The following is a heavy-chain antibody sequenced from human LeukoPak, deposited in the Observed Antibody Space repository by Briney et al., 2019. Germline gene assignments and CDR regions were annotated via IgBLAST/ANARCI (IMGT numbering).Heavy chain of an antibody. V-gene: IGHV3-30*18. Sequence: PGGSLRLSCAASGFTFSSYGMHWVRQAPGKGLEWVAGISYDGSNKYYADSVKGRFTISRDNSKNTLYLQMNSLRAEDTAVYYCAKDQADIVVVPAPPDYWGQGTLVTVSS. CDR3: AKDQADIVVVPAPPDY. CDR1: GFTFSSYG. CDR2: ISYDGSNK. J-gene: IGHJ4*02. D-gene: IGHD2-2*01.